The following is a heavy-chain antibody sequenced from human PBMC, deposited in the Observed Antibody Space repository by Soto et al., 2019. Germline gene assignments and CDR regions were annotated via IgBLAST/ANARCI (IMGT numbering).Heavy chain of an antibody. V-gene: IGHV1-69*13. CDR2: IIPIFGTA. CDR1: GGTFSNYA. CDR3: ARAEVGGYYYYGMDV. Sequence: ASVKVSCKASGGTFSNYAISWVRQAPGQGLEWMGGIIPIFGTANYAQKFQGRVTITADESTSTAYMELSSLRSEDTAVYYCARAEVGGYYYYGMDVWGQGTTVTVSS. J-gene: IGHJ6*02. D-gene: IGHD2-15*01.